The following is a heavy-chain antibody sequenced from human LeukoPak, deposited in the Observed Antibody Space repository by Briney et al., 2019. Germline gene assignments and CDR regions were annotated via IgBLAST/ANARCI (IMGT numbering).Heavy chain of an antibody. CDR3: ARGVFDWARSTFDY. Sequence: KPSETLSLTCAVSGYSISSGYYWGWIRQPPGKGLEWIGSIYHSGSTYYNPSLKSRATISVDTSKNQFSLKLSSVTAADTAVYYCARGVFDWARSTFDYWGQGTLVTVSS. J-gene: IGHJ4*02. CDR2: IYHSGST. CDR1: GYSISSGYY. D-gene: IGHD3-9*01. V-gene: IGHV4-38-2*01.